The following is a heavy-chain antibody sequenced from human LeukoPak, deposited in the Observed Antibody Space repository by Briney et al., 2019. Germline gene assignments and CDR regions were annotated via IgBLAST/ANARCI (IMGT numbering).Heavy chain of an antibody. CDR1: GFTFSSYS. CDR2: ISSSSSYI. Sequence: GGSLRLSCAASGFTFSSYSMNWVRQAPGKGLEGVSSISSSSSYIYYADSVKGRFTISRDNAKNSLYLQMNSLRAEDTAVYYCARGVHYYYYMDVWGKGTTVTVSS. J-gene: IGHJ6*03. CDR3: ARGVHYYYYMDV. V-gene: IGHV3-21*01.